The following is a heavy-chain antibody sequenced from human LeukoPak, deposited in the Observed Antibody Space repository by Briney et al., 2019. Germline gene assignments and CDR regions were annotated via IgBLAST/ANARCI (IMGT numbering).Heavy chain of an antibody. CDR1: GVSVSRYY. J-gene: IGHJ4*02. CDR2: LHYSGAM. V-gene: IGHV4-59*02. CDR3: ARDYGSGSYFDY. Sequence: SETLSLTCTVSGVSVSRYYCSWIRQSPGKGLEFIGYLHYSGAMYYNPSLRSRVAVSVDTSKSQFSLKLRSPTAADTAVYYCARDYGSGSYFDYWGQGILVTVSS. D-gene: IGHD3-10*01.